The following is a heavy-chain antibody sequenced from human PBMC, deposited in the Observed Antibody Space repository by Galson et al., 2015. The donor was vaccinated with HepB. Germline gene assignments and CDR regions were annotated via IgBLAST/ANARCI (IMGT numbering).Heavy chain of an antibody. CDR2: INRDGRAK. J-gene: IGHJ4*02. CDR1: GFTFSSYW. V-gene: IGHV3-7*03. CDR3: VRDSGDEYFDN. Sequence: SLRLSCAASGFTFSSYWMAWVRQAPGKGLEWVASINRDGRAKYYLDSVEGRATVSRDNARNSLFLHMNSLRVEETAVYYCVRDSGDEYFDNWGQGTLVTVSS. D-gene: IGHD3-10*01.